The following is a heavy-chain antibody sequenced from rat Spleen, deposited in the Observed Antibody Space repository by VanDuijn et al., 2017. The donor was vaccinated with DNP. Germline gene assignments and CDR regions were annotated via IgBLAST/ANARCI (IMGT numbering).Heavy chain of an antibody. CDR2: ISYDGRST. CDR1: GFTFSNYD. Sequence: EVQLVESGGGLVQPGRSMKLSCAASGFTFSNYDMAWVRQAPTKGLEWVASISYDGRSTYYRDSVKGRFTISRDNAKSTLYLQRDSLRSEDTATYYCTTGVVDYWGQGVMVTVSS. V-gene: IGHV5-20*01. D-gene: IGHD1-1*01. J-gene: IGHJ2*01. CDR3: TTGVVDY.